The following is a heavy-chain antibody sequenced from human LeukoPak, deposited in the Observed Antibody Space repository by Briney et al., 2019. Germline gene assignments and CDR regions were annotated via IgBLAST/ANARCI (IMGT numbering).Heavy chain of an antibody. CDR3: ARDHRWYSGSYDY. D-gene: IGHD1-26*01. J-gene: IGHJ4*02. CDR1: GGSISSSSYY. Sequence: SETLSLTCTVSGGSISSSSYYWGWIRQPPGKGLEWIGSIYYSGSTYYNPSLKSRVTISVDTSKNQFSLKLSSVTAADTAVYYCARDHRWYSGSYDYWGQGTLVTVSS. CDR2: IYYSGST. V-gene: IGHV4-39*02.